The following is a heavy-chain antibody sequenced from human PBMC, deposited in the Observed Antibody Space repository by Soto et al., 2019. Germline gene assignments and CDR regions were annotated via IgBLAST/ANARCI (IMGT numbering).Heavy chain of an antibody. Sequence: PGGCVRLSCAASGFIFSSYAMHWVRQAPGKGLEWVVVISYDGSNKYYADSVKGRFTISRDNSKNTLYLQMNSLRAEDTAVYYCARDHNYYYYGMDVWGQGTTVTVSS. CDR3: ARDHNYYYYGMDV. J-gene: IGHJ6*02. CDR2: ISYDGSNK. V-gene: IGHV3-30-3*01. CDR1: GFIFSSYA.